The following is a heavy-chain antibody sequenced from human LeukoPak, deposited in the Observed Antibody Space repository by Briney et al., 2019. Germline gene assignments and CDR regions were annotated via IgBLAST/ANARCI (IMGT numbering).Heavy chain of an antibody. J-gene: IGHJ6*02. D-gene: IGHD3-16*01. CDR3: ARYDWGYYKYYGLDV. CDR2: IYYSGST. CDR1: GDSISSYY. Sequence: SETLYLTCTVSGDSISSYYWSWIRQPPGRGLEWIGYIYYSGSTNYNPSLKSRVIMSADTSKNQLYLTLISVTAADTAVYYCARYDWGYYKYYGLDVWGQGTTVTVSS. V-gene: IGHV4-59*12.